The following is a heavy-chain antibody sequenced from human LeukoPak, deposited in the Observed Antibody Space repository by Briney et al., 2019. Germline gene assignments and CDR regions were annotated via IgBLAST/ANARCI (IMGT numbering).Heavy chain of an antibody. V-gene: IGHV4-34*01. CDR2: INHSGYT. Sequence: PSETLSLTCAVSGVSFDDYYWSWVRQTPGKGLEWIGEINHSGYTNDSPSLKSRVTLSIDTSRKQFSLNLRSVTVADTGIYYCTRITAVHDYWGQGTLVTVSS. J-gene: IGHJ4*02. D-gene: IGHD1-20*01. CDR1: GVSFDDYY. CDR3: TRITAVHDY.